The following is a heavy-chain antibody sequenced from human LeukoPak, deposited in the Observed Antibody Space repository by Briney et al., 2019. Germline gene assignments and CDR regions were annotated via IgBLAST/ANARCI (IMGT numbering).Heavy chain of an antibody. D-gene: IGHD3-9*01. CDR3: ARGSVGVYYDILTGYPDY. CDR2: IKPDSGVT. CDR1: GYTFTDYY. V-gene: IGHV1-18*01. J-gene: IGHJ4*02. Sequence: GASVKVSCKPSGYTFTDYYVHWVRQAPGQGLEWMGWIKPDSGVTNCAQKLQGRVTMTTDTSTSTAYMELRSLRSDDTAVYYCARGSVGVYYDILTGYPDYWGQGTLVTVSS.